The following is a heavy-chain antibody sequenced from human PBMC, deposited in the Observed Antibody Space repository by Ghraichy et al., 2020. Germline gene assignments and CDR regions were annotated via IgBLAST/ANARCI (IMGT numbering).Heavy chain of an antibody. Sequence: SQTLSLTCVVSGGAISSSNYSWSWIRQPPGKGLEWIGYIYSDETTYYSSSLKGRASISADRSKNQFSLNLNSVTAADTAMYFCARAPFNDDGFYDDGFDVWGRGTLVTVSS. CDR1: GGAISSSNYS. V-gene: IGHV4-30-2*01. D-gene: IGHD3-22*01. CDR2: IYSDETT. CDR3: ARAPFNDDGFYDDGFDV. J-gene: IGHJ3*01.